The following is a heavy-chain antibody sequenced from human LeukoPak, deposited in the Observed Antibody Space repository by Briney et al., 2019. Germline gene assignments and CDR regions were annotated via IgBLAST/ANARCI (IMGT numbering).Heavy chain of an antibody. CDR1: GGSISSSSYY. V-gene: IGHV4-39*07. CDR2: IYYSGST. D-gene: IGHD6-13*01. CDR3: ARGSSSSWYDY. Sequence: SETLSLTCTVSGGSISSSSYYWGWIRQPPGKGLEWIGSIYYSGSTYYNPSLKSRVTISVDTSKNQFSLKLSSVTAADTAVYYCARGSSSSWYDYWGQGTLVTVSS. J-gene: IGHJ4*02.